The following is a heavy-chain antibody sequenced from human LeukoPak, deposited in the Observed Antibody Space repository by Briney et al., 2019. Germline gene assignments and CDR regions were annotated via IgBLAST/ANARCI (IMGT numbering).Heavy chain of an antibody. V-gene: IGHV1-18*01. CDR2: ISAYNGNT. Sequence: ASVKVSFKASGYTFTSYGISWVRQAPGQGLEWMGWISAYNGNTNYAQKLQGRVNMTTDTSTSTAYMELRSLRSDDPAVDYCARDGRGGWHPFDYWGQGTLVTVSS. CDR3: ARDGRGGWHPFDY. J-gene: IGHJ4*02. CDR1: GYTFTSYG. D-gene: IGHD6-19*01.